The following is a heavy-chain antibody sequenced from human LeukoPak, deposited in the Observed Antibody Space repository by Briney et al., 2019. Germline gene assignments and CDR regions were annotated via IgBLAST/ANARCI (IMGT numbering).Heavy chain of an antibody. CDR3: AREGGGSHGYYYYYMDV. CDR1: VGSFSGYY. D-gene: IGHD6-19*01. CDR2: INHSGST. J-gene: IGHJ6*03. Sequence: PSEALSLTCADYVGSFSGYYWSWIRQPLGKGLEWIGEINHSGSTNYNPSLKSRVTISVDTSKNQFSLKLSSVTAADTAVYYCAREGGGSHGYYYYYMDVWGKGTTVTVSS. V-gene: IGHV4-34*01.